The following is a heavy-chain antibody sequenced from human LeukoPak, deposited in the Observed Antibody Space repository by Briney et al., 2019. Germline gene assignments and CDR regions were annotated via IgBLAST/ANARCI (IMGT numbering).Heavy chain of an antibody. Sequence: ASVKVSCKASGYTFTSYDINWVRQATGQGLEWMGWMNPNSGNTGYAQKFQGRVTMTRNTSISAAYMKLSSLRSEDTAVYYCARPTMVAKNYFDYWGQGTLVTVSS. V-gene: IGHV1-8*01. CDR3: ARPTMVAKNYFDY. CDR1: GYTFTSYD. CDR2: MNPNSGNT. D-gene: IGHD4/OR15-4a*01. J-gene: IGHJ4*02.